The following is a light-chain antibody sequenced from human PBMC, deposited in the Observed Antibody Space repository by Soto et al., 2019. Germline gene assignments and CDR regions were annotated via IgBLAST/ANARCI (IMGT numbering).Light chain of an antibody. V-gene: IGKV3-20*01. CDR2: GAS. CDR3: QQYGSSFT. J-gene: IGKJ3*01. Sequence: EIVLTQSPGTLSLSPGERATLSCRASQSVTSSYITWYQQKRGQAPRLLIYGASSRATGIPDRFSGSGSGTDFTLTISRLAPEDFAVYYCQQYGSSFTFGPGTKVDIK. CDR1: QSVTSSY.